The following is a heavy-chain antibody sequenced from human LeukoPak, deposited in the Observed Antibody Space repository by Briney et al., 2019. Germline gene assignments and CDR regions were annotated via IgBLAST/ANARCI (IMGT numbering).Heavy chain of an antibody. Sequence: PGGSLRLSCAASGFTFSSYWMHWVRQAPGKGLEWVAVISYDGSNKYYADSVRGRFTISRDNSKNTLYLQMNSLRAEDTAVYYCARAVYSGSFLHDYWGQGTLVTVSS. J-gene: IGHJ4*02. CDR3: ARAVYSGSFLHDY. V-gene: IGHV3-30-3*01. CDR1: GFTFSSYW. D-gene: IGHD1-26*01. CDR2: ISYDGSNK.